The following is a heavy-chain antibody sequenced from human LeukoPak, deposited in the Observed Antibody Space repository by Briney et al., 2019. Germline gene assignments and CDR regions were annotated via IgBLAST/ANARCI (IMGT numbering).Heavy chain of an antibody. CDR1: GFTFSSYS. J-gene: IGHJ6*02. Sequence: GGSLRLSCAAPGFTFSSYSMNWVRQAPGKGLEWVSSISSSSSYIYYADSVKGRFTISRDNAKNSLYLQMNSLRAEDTAVYYCARGPDWGLNYGMDVWGQGTTVTVSS. CDR2: ISSSSSYI. CDR3: ARGPDWGLNYGMDV. V-gene: IGHV3-21*01. D-gene: IGHD7-27*01.